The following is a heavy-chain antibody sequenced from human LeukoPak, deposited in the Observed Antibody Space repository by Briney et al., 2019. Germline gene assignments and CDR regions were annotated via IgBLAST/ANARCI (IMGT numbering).Heavy chain of an antibody. Sequence: GGSLRLSCAASGFTFSSYGMHWVRQAPGKGLEWVAFIRYDGSNKYYADSVKGRFTISRDNSKNTLYLQMNSLRAEDTAVYYCAREVSMYSSGDLDYWGQGTLVTVSS. D-gene: IGHD6-19*01. CDR2: IRYDGSNK. J-gene: IGHJ4*02. V-gene: IGHV3-30*02. CDR1: GFTFSSYG. CDR3: AREVSMYSSGDLDY.